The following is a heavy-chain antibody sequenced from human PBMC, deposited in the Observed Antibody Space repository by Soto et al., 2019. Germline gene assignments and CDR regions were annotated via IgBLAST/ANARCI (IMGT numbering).Heavy chain of an antibody. J-gene: IGHJ3*02. CDR2: IYSAGGT. Sequence: GGSLRLSCAASGFTVSSNYMSWVRQAPGKGLEWVSVIYSAGGTYYADSVKGRFTISRDNSKNTVNLQMNSLRAEDTAVYYCATDVLVVVAPAVVEAFDIWGQGTMVTVSS. CDR1: GFTVSSNY. D-gene: IGHD2-15*01. V-gene: IGHV3-66*01. CDR3: ATDVLVVVAPAVVEAFDI.